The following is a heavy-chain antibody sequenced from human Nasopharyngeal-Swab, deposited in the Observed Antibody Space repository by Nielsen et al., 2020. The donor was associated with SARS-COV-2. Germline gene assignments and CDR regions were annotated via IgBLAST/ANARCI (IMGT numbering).Heavy chain of an antibody. J-gene: IGHJ5*02. CDR3: ARGGRYCSSTSCYGGIWFDP. V-gene: IGHV1-18*01. Sequence: WVRQAPGQGLEWMGWISAYNGNTNYAQKLQGRVTMTTDTSTSTAYMELRSLRSDDTAVYYCARGGRYCSSTSCYGGIWFDPWGQGILVTVSS. D-gene: IGHD2-2*01. CDR2: ISAYNGNT.